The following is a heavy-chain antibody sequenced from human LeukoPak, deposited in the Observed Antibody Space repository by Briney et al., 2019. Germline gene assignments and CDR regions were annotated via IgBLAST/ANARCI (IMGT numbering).Heavy chain of an antibody. CDR2: ISTSGNT. D-gene: IGHD3-22*01. CDR3: ASDSFYDSGGYFYY. Sequence: SETLSLTCAVSGGSISSGGYSWSWIRQPPGKGLQWIGRISTSGNTDYNPSLKSRVTMSVDTSKNQFSLKLTSVTAADTAVYYCASDSFYDSGGYFYYWGQGTPVTVSS. J-gene: IGHJ4*02. V-gene: IGHV4-30-2*01. CDR1: GGSISSGGYS.